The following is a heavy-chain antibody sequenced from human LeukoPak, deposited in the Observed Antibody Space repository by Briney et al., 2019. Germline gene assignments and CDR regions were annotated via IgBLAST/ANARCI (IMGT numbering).Heavy chain of an antibody. CDR1: GGSISYYY. CDR3: ASESVHNY. CDR2: IYYSGST. V-gene: IGHV4-59*12. Sequence: PSETLSLTCSVSGGSISYYYWSWIRQLPGKGLEWIGYIYYSGSTNYNPSLKSRVTISVDTSKNQFSLKLSSVTAADTAVYYCASESVHNYWGQGTLVTVSS. D-gene: IGHD2-21*01. J-gene: IGHJ4*02.